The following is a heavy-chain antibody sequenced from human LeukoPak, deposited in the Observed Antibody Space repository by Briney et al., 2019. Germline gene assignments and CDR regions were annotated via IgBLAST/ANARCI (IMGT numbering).Heavy chain of an antibody. CDR2: IKQDGSEK. D-gene: IGHD1-26*01. CDR3: ARGGSEGATKRSGTDY. Sequence: GGSLRLSCAGSGFTFSSYWMSWVRQAPGKGLEWVANIKQDGSEKYYVDSVKGRFTISRDNANNSLYLQMNSLRAEDTAVYCCARGGSEGATKRSGTDYWGQGTLVTVSS. V-gene: IGHV3-7*01. CDR1: GFTFSSYW. J-gene: IGHJ4*02.